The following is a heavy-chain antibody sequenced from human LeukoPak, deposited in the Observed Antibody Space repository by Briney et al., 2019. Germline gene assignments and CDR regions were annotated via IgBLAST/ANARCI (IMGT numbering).Heavy chain of an antibody. CDR3: ARHSKVGVGDYYYYYGMDV. CDR1: GGSISSYY. V-gene: IGHV4-59*08. D-gene: IGHD4-23*01. Sequence: SETLSLTCTVSGGSISSYYWSWIRQPPGKGLEWIGYIYYSGSTNYNPSLKSRVTISVDTSKNQFSLKLSSVTAADTAVYYCARHSKVGVGDYYYYYGMDVWGQGTTVTVSS. CDR2: IYYSGST. J-gene: IGHJ6*02.